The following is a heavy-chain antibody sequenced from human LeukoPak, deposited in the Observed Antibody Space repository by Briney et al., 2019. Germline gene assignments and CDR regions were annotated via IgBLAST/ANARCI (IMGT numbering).Heavy chain of an antibody. D-gene: IGHD2-21*02. V-gene: IGHV4-59*01. J-gene: IGHJ3*02. CDR3: ARTVSAPGDAFDI. CDR1: GGSISSYY. Sequence: SETLSLTCTVSGGSISSYYWSWIRQPPGKGLEWIGYIYYSGSTNYNPSLKSRVTISVDTSKNQFSLKLSSVTAANTAVYYCARTVSAPGDAFDIWGQGTMVTVSS. CDR2: IYYSGST.